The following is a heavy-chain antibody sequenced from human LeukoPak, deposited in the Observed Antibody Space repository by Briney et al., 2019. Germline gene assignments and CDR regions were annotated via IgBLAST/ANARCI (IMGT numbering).Heavy chain of an antibody. J-gene: IGHJ4*02. CDR2: IDSDGHPT. D-gene: IGHD2-21*02. CDR3: ATAPQVTAILD. Sequence: PRGSLRLSCAASGFTFSSSWMHWVRQAPGKGLVWVSRIDSDGHPTSYADSLKGRFTISRDNATNTLYLQMNGLSAEDTAVYYCATAPQVTAILDWGQGTLVTVSA. V-gene: IGHV3-74*01. CDR1: GFTFSSSW.